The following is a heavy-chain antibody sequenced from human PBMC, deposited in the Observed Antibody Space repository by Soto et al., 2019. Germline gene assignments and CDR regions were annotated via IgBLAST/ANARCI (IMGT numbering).Heavy chain of an antibody. J-gene: IGHJ6*02. CDR2: IIPIFGTA. CDR1: GGTFSSYA. V-gene: IGHV1-69*01. Sequence: QVQLVQSGAEVKKPGSSVKVSCKASGGTFSSYAISWVRQAPGQGLEWMGGIIPIFGTANYAQKFQGRVTITADESTRTGYMELSSLRSEDTAVYYCASGKGWVATLPGGMDVWGQGTTVTVSS. D-gene: IGHD5-12*01. CDR3: ASGKGWVATLPGGMDV.